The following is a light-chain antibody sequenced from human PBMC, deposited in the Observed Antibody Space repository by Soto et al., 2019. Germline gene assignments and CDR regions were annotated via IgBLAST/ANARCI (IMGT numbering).Light chain of an antibody. J-gene: IGLJ3*02. CDR1: NIGSKT. CDR2: DEN. V-gene: IGLV3-21*02. CDR3: QVWDSSSEHGV. Sequence: SYVLTQPPSVSVAPGQTARITCGGNNIGSKTVHWYQQKPGQAPVLVLSDENDRPSGIPARFSGSNSGNTATLTVSRVEAGDEADYHCQVWDSSSEHGVFGGGTKLTVL.